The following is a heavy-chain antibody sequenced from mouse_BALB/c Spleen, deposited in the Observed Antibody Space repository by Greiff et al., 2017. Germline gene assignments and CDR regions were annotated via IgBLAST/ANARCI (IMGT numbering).Heavy chain of an antibody. D-gene: IGHD1-1*01. Sequence: EVHLVESGGGLVQPGGSRKLSCAASGFTFSSFGMHWVRQAPEKGLEWVAYISSGSSTIYYADTVKGRFTISRDNPKNTLFLQMTSLRSEDTAMYYCSSVTTVVAYYAMDYWGQGTSVTVSS. CDR3: SSVTTVVAYYAMDY. CDR2: ISSGSSTI. J-gene: IGHJ4*01. CDR1: GFTFSSFG. V-gene: IGHV5-17*02.